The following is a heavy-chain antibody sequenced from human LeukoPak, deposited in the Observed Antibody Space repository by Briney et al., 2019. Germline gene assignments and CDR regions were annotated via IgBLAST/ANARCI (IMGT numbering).Heavy chain of an antibody. Sequence: GGSLRLSCAASGFTFSSYGMHWVRQAPGKGLEWVAVISYDGSNKYYADSVKGRFTISRDNSKNTLYLQMNSLRAEDTAVYYCARDWDPYYGGSSFDPWGQGTLVTVSS. D-gene: IGHD3-3*01. V-gene: IGHV3-30*03. J-gene: IGHJ5*02. CDR1: GFTFSSYG. CDR3: ARDWDPYYGGSSFDP. CDR2: ISYDGSNK.